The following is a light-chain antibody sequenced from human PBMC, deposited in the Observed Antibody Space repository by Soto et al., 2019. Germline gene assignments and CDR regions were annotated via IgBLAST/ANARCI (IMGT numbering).Light chain of an antibody. V-gene: IGKV1-33*01. CDR1: QDISNY. CDR2: DAS. Sequence: DIQMSQSPSSLFASVGDRVTITCQASQDISNYLNWYQHKPAKPPKLLIYDASNLETGVPSRFSGSKSGTAFTFTITSLQPEDIATYYCQQYDNLPFSFGGGTKVEIK. CDR3: QQYDNLPFS. J-gene: IGKJ4*01.